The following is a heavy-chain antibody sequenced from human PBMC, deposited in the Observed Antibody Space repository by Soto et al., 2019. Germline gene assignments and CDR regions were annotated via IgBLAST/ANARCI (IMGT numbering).Heavy chain of an antibody. V-gene: IGHV1-18*01. D-gene: IGHD4-17*01. Sequence: QVQLIQSGAEMKKPGASVRVSCKTSGYTFVSYAISWVRQAPGQGLEWMGWISTYSGNTDYAQRFQGRVTMTADTSTSTAYMELTNLRSDDTAVYYCARGSTVTMSPHYDYMDVWGKGTTVTVSS. CDR3: ARGSTVTMSPHYDYMDV. CDR2: ISTYSGNT. CDR1: GYTFVSYA. J-gene: IGHJ6*03.